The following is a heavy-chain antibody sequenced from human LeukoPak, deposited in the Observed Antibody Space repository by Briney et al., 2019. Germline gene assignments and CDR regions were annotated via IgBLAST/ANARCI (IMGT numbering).Heavy chain of an antibody. V-gene: IGHV3-30-3*01. CDR3: ARIYSSGCLYP. D-gene: IGHD6-19*01. J-gene: IGHJ5*02. CDR2: ISYDGSNK. CDR1: GFTFSSYA. Sequence: PGGSLRLSCAASGFTFSSYAMHWVRQAPGKGLEWVAVISYDGSNKYYADSVKGRFTISRDNSKNTLYLQMNSLRAEDTAVYYCARIYSSGCLYPWGQGTLVTVSS.